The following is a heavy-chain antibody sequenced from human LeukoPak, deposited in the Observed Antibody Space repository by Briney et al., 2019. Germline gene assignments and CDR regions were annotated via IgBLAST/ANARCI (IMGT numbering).Heavy chain of an antibody. Sequence: ASVKVSCKASGYTFTGYYMHWVRQAPGQGLEWMGRINPNSGGTNYAQKFQGRVTLTRDTSISTAYMELRRLRSDDTAVYYCARGIEDLLLWFGELLYDDGFDYWGQGTLVTVSS. CDR2: INPNSGGT. CDR1: GYTFTGYY. J-gene: IGHJ4*02. D-gene: IGHD3-10*01. CDR3: ARGIEDLLLWFGELLYDDGFDY. V-gene: IGHV1-2*06.